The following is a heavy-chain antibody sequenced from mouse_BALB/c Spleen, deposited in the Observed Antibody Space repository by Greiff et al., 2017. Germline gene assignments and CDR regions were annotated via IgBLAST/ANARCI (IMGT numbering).Heavy chain of an antibody. Sequence: VKLMESGPGLVAPSQSLSITCTVSGFSLTSYGVHWVRQPPGKGLEWLGVIWAGGSTNYNSALMSRLSISKDNSKSQVFLKMNSLQTDDTAMYYCARDQTAYYRYDESYWGQGTLVTVSA. D-gene: IGHD2-14*01. CDR2: IWAGGST. J-gene: IGHJ3*01. CDR1: GFSLTSYG. CDR3: ARDQTAYYRYDESY. V-gene: IGHV2-9*02.